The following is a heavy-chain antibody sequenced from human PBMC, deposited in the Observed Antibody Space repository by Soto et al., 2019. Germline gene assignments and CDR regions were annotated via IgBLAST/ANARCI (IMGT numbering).Heavy chain of an antibody. Sequence: GGSLRLSCAASGFTFSSYGMHWVRQAPGKGLEWVAVISYDGSNKYYADSVKGRFTISRDNSKNTLYLQMNSLRAEDTAAYYCAKVRYCSSTSCSYGMDVWGQGTTVTVSS. CDR2: ISYDGSNK. CDR1: GFTFSSYG. J-gene: IGHJ6*02. V-gene: IGHV3-30*18. D-gene: IGHD2-2*01. CDR3: AKVRYCSSTSCSYGMDV.